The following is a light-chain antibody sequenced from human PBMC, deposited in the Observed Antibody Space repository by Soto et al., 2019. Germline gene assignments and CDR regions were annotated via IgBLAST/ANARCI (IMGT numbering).Light chain of an antibody. CDR2: AAS. J-gene: IGKJ5*01. Sequence: IKMTQSPSSLSASVGDRVTITCRAGQSIFSSLNWYQQRPGKAPTLLIYAASSLQSGVPSRFRGSGYGTDFALTITSLQPEDFATYYCQQSYNSPPITFGQGTRLETK. CDR3: QQSYNSPPIT. V-gene: IGKV1-39*01. CDR1: QSIFSS.